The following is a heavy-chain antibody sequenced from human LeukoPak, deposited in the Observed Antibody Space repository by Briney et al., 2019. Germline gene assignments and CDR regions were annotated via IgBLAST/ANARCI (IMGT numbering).Heavy chain of an antibody. CDR1: GFTFGDHA. J-gene: IGHJ6*02. V-gene: IGHV3-49*04. CDR2: IRSKTYGGAK. Sequence: QAGGSLRLSCTVSGFTFGDHAMSWVRQAPGKGLEWVGFIRSKTYGGAKEYAASVKGRFIISRDDSTSIAYLQMNSLKTEDTAVYYCTRGPIQLWLYHGMDVWGQGTTVTVSS. D-gene: IGHD5-18*01. CDR3: TRGPIQLWLYHGMDV.